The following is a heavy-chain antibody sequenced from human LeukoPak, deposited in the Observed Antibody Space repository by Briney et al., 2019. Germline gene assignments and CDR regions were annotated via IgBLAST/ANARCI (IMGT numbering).Heavy chain of an antibody. CDR2: IYPGDSET. CDR1: RYILTSYW. Sequence: GESLTISCKVSRYILTSYWIAWVRQMPGKGLEWMGIIYPGDSETRYSPSFQGQVTISADKSITTAFLQWSSLRASDTAIYYCARLKLRDPQLPHFDSWGQGTLVTVSS. D-gene: IGHD2-2*01. J-gene: IGHJ5*01. V-gene: IGHV5-51*01. CDR3: ARLKLRDPQLPHFDS.